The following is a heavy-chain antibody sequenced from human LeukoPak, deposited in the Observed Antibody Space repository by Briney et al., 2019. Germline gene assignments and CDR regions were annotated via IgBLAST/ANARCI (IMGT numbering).Heavy chain of an antibody. J-gene: IGHJ4*02. CDR2: ISGSGGST. D-gene: IGHD3-22*01. CDR1: GFTFSSYA. V-gene: IGHV3-23*01. Sequence: GGSLRLSCAASGFTFSSYAMSWVRQAPRKGLEWVSAISGSGGSTYYADSVKGRFTISRDNSKNTLYLQMNSLRAEDTAVYYCAKVITYFYDSSGYLPGFDYWGQGTLVTVSS. CDR3: AKVITYFYDSSGYLPGFDY.